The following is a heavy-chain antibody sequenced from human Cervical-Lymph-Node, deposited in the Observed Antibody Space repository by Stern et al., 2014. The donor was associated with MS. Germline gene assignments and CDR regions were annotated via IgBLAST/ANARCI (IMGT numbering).Heavy chain of an antibody. V-gene: IGHV3-23*04. D-gene: IGHD2-15*01. Sequence: EVQLVESGGGLVQPGGSLRLSCAASGFTFSSYAMSWVRQAQGKGLEWISGIRGSGGNKYYANSVKGRFTIPWGNSNKQLYLQMSSLRADDTAEYYCAKEGRLGYCSGGSCYPISWGQGTLVTVSS. CDR3: AKEGRLGYCSGGSCYPIS. J-gene: IGHJ5*02. CDR1: GFTFSSYA. CDR2: IRGSGGNK.